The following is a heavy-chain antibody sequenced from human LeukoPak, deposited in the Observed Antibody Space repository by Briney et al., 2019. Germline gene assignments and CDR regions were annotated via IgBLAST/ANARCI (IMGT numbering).Heavy chain of an antibody. CDR3: ARHGGEKVGYSYDYGAFDY. D-gene: IGHD5-18*01. CDR1: GGPISSYY. Sequence: PSETLSLTCTVSGGPISSYYWSWIRQPPGKGLEWIGYIYTSGSTNYNPSLKSRVTISVDTSKNQFSLKLSSVTAADTAVYYCARHGGEKVGYSYDYGAFDYWGQGTLVTVSS. V-gene: IGHV4-4*09. J-gene: IGHJ4*02. CDR2: IYTSGST.